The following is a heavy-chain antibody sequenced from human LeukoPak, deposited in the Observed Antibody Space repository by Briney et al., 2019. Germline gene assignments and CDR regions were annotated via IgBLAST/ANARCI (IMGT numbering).Heavy chain of an antibody. V-gene: IGHV3-30*04. J-gene: IGHJ4*02. Sequence: PGGSLRLSCAASGFTFSSYAMHWVRQAPGKGLEWVAVISYDGSNKYYADSVKGRFTISRDNSKNTLYLQMNSLRAEDTAVYYCARDSGLLWFGELPEYNWNDLDYWGQGTLVTVSS. CDR2: ISYDGSNK. D-gene: IGHD3-10*01. CDR1: GFTFSSYA. CDR3: ARDSGLLWFGELPEYNWNDLDY.